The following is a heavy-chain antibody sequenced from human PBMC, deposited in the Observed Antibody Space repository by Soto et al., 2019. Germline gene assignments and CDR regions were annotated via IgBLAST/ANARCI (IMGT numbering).Heavy chain of an antibody. Sequence: QEQLVQSGAEVKKPGASLKVSCKASGYTFTDYYIHWVRQAPGQGLEWVGWINPDSGGTNLAQRFQGRVTMTSDTSINTAYMELSSLRSDDTAVYYCAIRTGQLAIISEFDGDWFFEVWGRGTLVTVFS. CDR2: INPDSGGT. J-gene: IGHJ2*01. D-gene: IGHD2-2*01. CDR1: GYTFTDYY. V-gene: IGHV1-2*02. CDR3: AIRTGQLAIISEFDGDWFFEV.